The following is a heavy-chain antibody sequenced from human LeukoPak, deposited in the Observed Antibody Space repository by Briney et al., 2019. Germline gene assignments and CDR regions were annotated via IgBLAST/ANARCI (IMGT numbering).Heavy chain of an antibody. V-gene: IGHV3-48*03. Sequence: GGSLGLSCAASGFTFSSYEMNWVRQAPGKGLEWVSYISSSGSTIYYADSVKGRFTISRDNAKNSLYLQMNGLRAEDTAVYYCARARRGTRYYFDYWGQGTLVTVSS. CDR1: GFTFSSYE. CDR3: ARARRGTRYYFDY. D-gene: IGHD1-1*01. CDR2: ISSSGSTI. J-gene: IGHJ4*02.